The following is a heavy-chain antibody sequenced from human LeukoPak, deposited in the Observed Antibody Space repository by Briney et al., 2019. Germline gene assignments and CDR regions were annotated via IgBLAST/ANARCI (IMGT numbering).Heavy chain of an antibody. J-gene: IGHJ4*02. CDR1: GFTFSSYA. CDR3: ARGYSGYDSALDY. Sequence: PGGSLRLSCAASGFTFSSYAMHWVRQAPGKGLEWVAVISYDGSNKYYADSVKGRFTISRDNSKNTLYLQMNSLRAEDTAVYYCARGYSGYDSALDYWGQGTLVTVSS. D-gene: IGHD5-12*01. V-gene: IGHV3-30*04. CDR2: ISYDGSNK.